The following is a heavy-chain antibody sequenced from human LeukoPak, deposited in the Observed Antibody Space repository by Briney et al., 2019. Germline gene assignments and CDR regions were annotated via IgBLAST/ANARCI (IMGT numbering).Heavy chain of an antibody. J-gene: IGHJ3*02. CDR1: GYTFTSYD. CDR2: MNPNSGNT. D-gene: IGHD1-1*01. CDR3: ARAGPEVRDAFDI. Sequence: ASVKVSCKASGYTFTSYDINWVRQATGQGLEWMGWMNPNSGNTGYAQKFQGRVTMTRNTSISTAHMELSSLRSEDTAVYYCARAGPEVRDAFDIWGQGTMVTVSS. V-gene: IGHV1-8*01.